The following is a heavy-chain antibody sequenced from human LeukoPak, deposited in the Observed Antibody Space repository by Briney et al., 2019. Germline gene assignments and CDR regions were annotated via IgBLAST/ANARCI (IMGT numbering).Heavy chain of an antibody. J-gene: IGHJ6*03. V-gene: IGHV3-23*01. CDR1: GFTFSSYA. CDR2: ISGSGGST. D-gene: IGHD6-13*01. Sequence: GGSLRLSCAASGFTFSSYAMSWVRQAPGKGLEWVSAISGSGGSTYYADSVKGRFTISRDNSKNTLYLQMNSLRAEDTAVYYCAKASSLHTDSGDYYYYMDVWGKGTTVTVSS. CDR3: AKASSLHTDSGDYYYYMDV.